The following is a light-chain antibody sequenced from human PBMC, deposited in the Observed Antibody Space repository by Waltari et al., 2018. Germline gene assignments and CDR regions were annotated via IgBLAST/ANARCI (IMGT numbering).Light chain of an antibody. CDR1: QSVLDRSKSGNL. V-gene: IGKV4-1*01. J-gene: IGKJ2*01. CDR2: WAS. Sequence: DIVMTQPPDSLAVSLGERATINCYSSQSVLDRSKSGNLLAWYQHKPGQPPKLLIYWASTRAAGVPDRFSGSGSGTEFTLTISSLQAEDVAVYYCQQYQISPPEYAFGQGTRLEI. CDR3: QQYQISPPEYA.